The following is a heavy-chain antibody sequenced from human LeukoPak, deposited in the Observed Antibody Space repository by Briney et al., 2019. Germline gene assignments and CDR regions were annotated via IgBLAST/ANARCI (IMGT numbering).Heavy chain of an antibody. J-gene: IGHJ6*04. D-gene: IGHD3-10*01. CDR2: IYYSGST. CDR3: ARDNYGSGSPYGMDV. CDR1: GGSISSGGYY. V-gene: IGHV4-31*03. Sequence: PSETLSLTCTVSGGSISSGGYYWSWIRQHPGKGLEWIGYIYYSGSTYYNPSLKSRVTISVDTSKNQFSLKLSSVTVADTAVYYCARDNYGSGSPYGMDVWGKGTTVTVSS.